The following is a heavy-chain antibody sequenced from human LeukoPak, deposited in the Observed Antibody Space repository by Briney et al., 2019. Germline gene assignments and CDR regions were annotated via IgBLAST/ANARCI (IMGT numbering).Heavy chain of an antibody. J-gene: IGHJ4*02. CDR1: GFTFSSYS. Sequence: GGSLRLSCAASGFTFSSYSMNWVRQAPGKGLEWVSSISSSSSYIYYADSVKGRFTISRDNAKNSLYLQMNSLRAEDTAVYYCARGQVQLWSKQETIDCWGQGTLVTVSS. CDR3: ARGQVQLWSKQETIDC. CDR2: ISSSSSYI. D-gene: IGHD5-18*01. V-gene: IGHV3-21*01.